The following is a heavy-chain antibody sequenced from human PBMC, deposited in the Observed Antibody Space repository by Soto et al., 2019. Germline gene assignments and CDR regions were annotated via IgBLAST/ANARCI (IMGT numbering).Heavy chain of an antibody. CDR2: IYYSGST. J-gene: IGHJ5*02. D-gene: IGHD4-17*01. CDR1: GGSISSGGYY. V-gene: IGHV4-31*03. CDR3: AGTVTFRWFDP. Sequence: SGTLSLTCTVSGGSISSGGYYWSWIRQHPGKGLEWIGYIYYSGSTYYNPSLKSRVTISVDTSKNQFSLKLSSVTAADTAVYYCAGTVTFRWFDPWGQGTLVTVSS.